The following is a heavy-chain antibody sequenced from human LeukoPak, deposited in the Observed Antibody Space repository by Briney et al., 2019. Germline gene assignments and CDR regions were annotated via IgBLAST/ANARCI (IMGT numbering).Heavy chain of an antibody. CDR1: GFTFSSYA. CDR3: AKDREVVTPMAADAFDI. J-gene: IGHJ3*02. D-gene: IGHD4-23*01. V-gene: IGHV3-23*01. Sequence: GGSLRLSCAASGFTFSSYAMSWVRQAPGKGLEWASAISGSGGSTYYADSVKGRFTISRDNSKNTLYLQMNSLRAEDTAVYYCAKDREVVTPMAADAFDIWGQGTMVTVSS. CDR2: ISGSGGST.